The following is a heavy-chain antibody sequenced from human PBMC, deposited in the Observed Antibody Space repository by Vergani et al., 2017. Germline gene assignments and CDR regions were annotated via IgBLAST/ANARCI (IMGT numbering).Heavy chain of an antibody. V-gene: IGHV1-2*02. CDR2: SNPNRGGT. Sequence: QVQLVQSGAEVKKPGASVKVSCKASGYTFTGYYMHWVRQAPGQGLEWMGWSNPNRGGTNYAQKFQGRVTMTRDTSISTGYMELSRLRSDDTAVYYCARDRDSSSWYLTRWWFDPWGQGTLVTVSS. CDR3: ARDRDSSSWYLTRWWFDP. D-gene: IGHD6-13*01. J-gene: IGHJ5*02. CDR1: GYTFTGYY.